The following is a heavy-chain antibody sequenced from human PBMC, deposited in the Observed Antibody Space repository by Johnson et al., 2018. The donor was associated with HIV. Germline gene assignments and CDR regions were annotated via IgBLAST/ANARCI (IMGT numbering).Heavy chain of an antibody. CDR1: GFTFSSYG. Sequence: VPLVESWGGVVQPGRSLRLSCAASGFTFSSYGMHWVRQAPGNGLECVAVISYDGSNKYYADSVKGRFTISRDSSKNTLFLQMNSLRADDTAVYYCAKDGAFDIWGQGTLVTVSS. CDR3: AKDGAFDI. J-gene: IGHJ3*02. CDR2: ISYDGSNK. V-gene: IGHV3-30*18.